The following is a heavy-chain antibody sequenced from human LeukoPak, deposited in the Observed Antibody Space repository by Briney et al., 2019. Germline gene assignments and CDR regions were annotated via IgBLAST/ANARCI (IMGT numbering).Heavy chain of an antibody. CDR2: ITSSSSYI. V-gene: IGHV3-21*01. J-gene: IGHJ6*02. D-gene: IGHD2-15*01. CDR3: ARDVGYCSGGSCYYYGMDI. Sequence: KAGGSLRLSCAASGFTFSSYSMNWVRQAPGKGLEWVSSITSSSSYIYYADSVKGRFTISRDNAKNSLYLQMNSLRAEDTAVYYCARDVGYCSGGSCYYYGMDIWGQGTTVTVSS. CDR1: GFTFSSYS.